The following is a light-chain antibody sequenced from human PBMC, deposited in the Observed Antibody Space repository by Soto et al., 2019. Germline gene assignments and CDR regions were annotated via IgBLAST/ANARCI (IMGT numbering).Light chain of an antibody. Sequence: DIQMTQSPSSLSASVGDRVTITCRASQGISNYLVWYQQKPGKVPKLLIYAASTLQSGVPSRFSGSGSGTEFTLTISSLQPDDSATYYCQQYSYFATFGQGTRVEVK. CDR2: AAS. J-gene: IGKJ1*01. CDR1: QGISNY. CDR3: QQYSYFAT. V-gene: IGKV1-27*01.